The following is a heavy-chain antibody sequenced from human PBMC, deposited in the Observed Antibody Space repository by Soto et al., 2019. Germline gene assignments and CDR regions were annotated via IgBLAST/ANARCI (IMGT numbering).Heavy chain of an antibody. CDR2: INHSGST. V-gene: IGHV4-34*01. CDR3: ARGGDWMRN. CDR1: GESFSGYY. D-gene: IGHD2-21*02. J-gene: IGHJ4*02. Sequence: QVQLQQWGAGLLKPSETLSLTCAVYGESFSGYYWSWIRQPPGKGLEWIGEINHSGSTNYNPSLKSRVTISIDTSKNQFSLKPSSVTAADTAIYYCARGGDWMRNWGQGTLVTVSS.